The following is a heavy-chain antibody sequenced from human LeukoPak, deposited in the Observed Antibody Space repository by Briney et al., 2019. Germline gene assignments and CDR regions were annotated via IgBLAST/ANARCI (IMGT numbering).Heavy chain of an antibody. D-gene: IGHD1-26*01. V-gene: IGHV4-59*01. CDR3: ARGGGMGYYYYYMDV. Sequence: SETLSLTCTVSGGSISSYYWSWVRQPPGKGLEWIGYIYYSGSTNYNPSLKSRVTISVDTSKNQFSLKLSSVTAADTAVYYCARGGGMGYYYYYMDVWGKGTTVTVSS. J-gene: IGHJ6*03. CDR1: GGSISSYY. CDR2: IYYSGST.